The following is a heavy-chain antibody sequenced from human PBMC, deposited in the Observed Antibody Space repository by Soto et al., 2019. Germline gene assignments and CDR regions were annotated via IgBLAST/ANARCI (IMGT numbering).Heavy chain of an antibody. V-gene: IGHV3-73*01. Sequence: GGALRLSCAASGFTFGGSAMHWVRQASGKGLEWVGHIRSKTNSYATAYAESVKGRFTISRDDSMNTAYLQMNSLKTEDTAVYFCTRQTDAVQWLVVPTDYNFDYWGQGTLVTVSS. CDR1: GFTFGGSA. J-gene: IGHJ4*02. CDR3: TRQTDAVQWLVVPTDYNFDY. D-gene: IGHD6-19*01. CDR2: IRSKTNSYAT.